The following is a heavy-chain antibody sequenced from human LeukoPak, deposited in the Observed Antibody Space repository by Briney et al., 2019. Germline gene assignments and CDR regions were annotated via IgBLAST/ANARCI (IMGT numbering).Heavy chain of an antibody. D-gene: IGHD6-19*01. V-gene: IGHV3-64*01. CDR2: ISGNGAGT. J-gene: IGHJ6*02. CDR1: GFTFSNYA. Sequence: GGSLRLSCAASGFTFSNYAMHWVRQAPGKGLEYVSAISGNGAGTYYANSVKGRFTMSRDNSKNTLYLQMGSLRTEDMAVYYCASSHNRGVAGPTYGYGMDVWGQGTTVTVSS. CDR3: ASSHNRGVAGPTYGYGMDV.